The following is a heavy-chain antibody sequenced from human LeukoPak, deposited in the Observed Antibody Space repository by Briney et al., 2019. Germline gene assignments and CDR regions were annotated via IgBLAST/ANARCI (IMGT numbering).Heavy chain of an antibody. CDR3: AKRQMATKTFDY. D-gene: IGHD5-24*01. J-gene: IGHJ4*02. V-gene: IGHV3-23*01. CDR2: ISGSGGST. CDR1: GFTFSSYA. Sequence: PGGSLRLSXAASGFTFSSYAMSWVGQAPGKGLEWVSAISGSGGSTYYADSVEGRFTISRDNSKNTLYLQMNSLRAEDTAVYYSAKRQMATKTFDYWGQGTLVTVSS.